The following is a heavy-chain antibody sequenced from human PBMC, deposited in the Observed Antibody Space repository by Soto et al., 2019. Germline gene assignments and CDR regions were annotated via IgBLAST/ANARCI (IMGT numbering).Heavy chain of an antibody. D-gene: IGHD3-10*01. CDR1: GGSISSYY. CDR2: IYYSGST. V-gene: IGHV4-59*01. Sequence: QVQLQESGPGLVKPSETLSLTCTVSGGSISSYYWSWIRQPPGKGLEWIGYIYYSGSTNYNPSLTSRVTTSVDTSTTPFSPTLRSVTAADTAVYYSASYPSGIYPRFDPWAPATLVPVSS. J-gene: IGHJ5*02. CDR3: ASYPSGIYPRFDP.